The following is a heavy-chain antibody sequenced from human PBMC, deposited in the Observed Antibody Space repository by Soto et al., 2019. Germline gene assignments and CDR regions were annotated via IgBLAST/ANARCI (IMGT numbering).Heavy chain of an antibody. CDR2: IIPIFGTA. Sequence: QVQLVQSGAEVKKPGSSVKVSCKASGGTFSSYAISWVRQAPGQGLEWMGGIIPIFGTANYAQKFQGRVTITADESTSTAYMELSSLRSEDTAVYYCASTTMDSSGYYYNYYYYGMDVWGQGTTVTVSS. J-gene: IGHJ6*02. D-gene: IGHD3-22*01. CDR1: GGTFSSYA. CDR3: ASTTMDSSGYYYNYYYYGMDV. V-gene: IGHV1-69*01.